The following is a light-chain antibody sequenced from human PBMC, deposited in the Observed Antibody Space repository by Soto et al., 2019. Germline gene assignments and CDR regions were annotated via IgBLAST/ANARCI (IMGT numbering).Light chain of an antibody. V-gene: IGLV3-1*01. Sequence: SYELTQPPSVSVSPGQTASITCSGDKLGDRYAYWYQQKPGQSPVVVLYQDSKRPSGIPERFSGSNSGNTATLTISGTQTMDEADYYCQAWDSKMCAFGGGTKLTVL. CDR3: QAWDSKMCA. CDR1: KLGDRY. CDR2: QDS. J-gene: IGLJ2*01.